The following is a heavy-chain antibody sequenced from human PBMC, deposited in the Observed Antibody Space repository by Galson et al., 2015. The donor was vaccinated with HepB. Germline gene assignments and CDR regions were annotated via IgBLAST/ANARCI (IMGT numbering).Heavy chain of an antibody. CDR1: GFPFSDYY. D-gene: IGHD4-11*01. Sequence: SLRLSCAAFGFPFSDYYMSWIRQAPGQGLEWVSCISGGGSTTYYADSVKGRFTISRDNTKNSLFLQMNSLRSEDTAVYYCATAIGSSVTFYGMDVWGQGTTVTVSS. CDR3: ATAIGSSVTFYGMDV. CDR2: ISGGGSTT. J-gene: IGHJ6*02. V-gene: IGHV3-11*01.